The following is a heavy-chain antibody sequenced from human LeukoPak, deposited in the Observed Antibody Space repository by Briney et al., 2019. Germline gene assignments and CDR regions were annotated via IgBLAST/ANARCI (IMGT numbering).Heavy chain of an antibody. J-gene: IGHJ4*02. D-gene: IGHD3-22*01. V-gene: IGHV3-7*03. CDR1: GFTFSTYR. CDR3: ARSRYDSSGLFDY. CDR2: IKQDGSEK. Sequence: GGSLRLSCAASGFTFSTYRMSWVRQAPGKGLEWVANIKQDGSEKHYVDSVKGRFTISRDNAKNSLYLQMNSLRAEDTALYYCARSRYDSSGLFDYWGQGTLVTVSS.